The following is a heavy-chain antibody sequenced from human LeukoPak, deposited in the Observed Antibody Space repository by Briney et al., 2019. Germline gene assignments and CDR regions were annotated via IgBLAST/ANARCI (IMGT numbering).Heavy chain of an antibody. J-gene: IGHJ4*02. CDR2: ISYDGSNK. CDR1: GFTFSSYG. Sequence: GGSLRLSCAASGFTFSSYGMHWVRQAPGKGLEWVAVISYDGSNKYYADSVKGRFTISRDNSKNTLYLQMNSLRAEDTAVYYCARGRDILTIGYWGQGTLVTVSS. D-gene: IGHD3-9*01. V-gene: IGHV3-30*03. CDR3: ARGRDILTIGY.